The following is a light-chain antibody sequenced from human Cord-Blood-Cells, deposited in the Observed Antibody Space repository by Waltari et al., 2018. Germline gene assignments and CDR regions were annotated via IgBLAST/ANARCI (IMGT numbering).Light chain of an antibody. CDR3: QQYGSSPPVFT. J-gene: IGKJ3*01. CDR2: GAS. CDR1: QSVSSSY. V-gene: IGKV3-20*01. Sequence: EIVLTQSPGTLSLSPGERATLSCRASQSVSSSYLAWYQQKPGQAPRLLIYGASSRATGIPDRFSGSGSGTDFTLIISRLEPEDFAVYYCQQYGSSPPVFTCGPGTKVDIK.